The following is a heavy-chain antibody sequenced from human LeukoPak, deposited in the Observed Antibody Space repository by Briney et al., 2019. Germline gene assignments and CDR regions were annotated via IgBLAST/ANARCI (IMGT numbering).Heavy chain of an antibody. V-gene: IGHV3-30*18. CDR1: GFTFSNYG. CDR3: AKGHYMDV. Sequence: GGSLRLSCAASGFTFSNYGMHWVRQAPGKGLEWVAVISYDGSNKYYADSVKGRFTISIDNSKNTLYLQMNSLRAEDTAVYYCAKGHYMDVWGKGTTVTVSS. J-gene: IGHJ6*03. CDR2: ISYDGSNK.